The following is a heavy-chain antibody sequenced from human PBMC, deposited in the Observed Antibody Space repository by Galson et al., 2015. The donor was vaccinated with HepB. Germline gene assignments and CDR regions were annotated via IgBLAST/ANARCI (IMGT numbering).Heavy chain of an antibody. J-gene: IGHJ4*02. CDR1: GFTFSSYW. Sequence: SLRLSCAASGFTFSSYWMIWVRQAPGKGLEWVANIKPDGGEKNYVDSVQGRFTISRDNARNSLYLQMNSLRVEDTAVYYCAREIGVTGREWGQGTLVTVSS. CDR2: IKPDGGEK. CDR3: AREIGVTGRE. D-gene: IGHD6-19*01. V-gene: IGHV3-7*01.